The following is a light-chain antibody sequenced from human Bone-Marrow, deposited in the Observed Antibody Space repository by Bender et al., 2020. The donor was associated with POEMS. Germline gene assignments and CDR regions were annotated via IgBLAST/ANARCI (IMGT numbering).Light chain of an antibody. J-gene: IGLJ2*01. Sequence: SSELTQPPSVSVSPGQTARIACSADSLPNQFVYWYQQKSGQAPLLLIYQDTKRPSGVPDRFSGSKSGTSASLAISGLRSEDEAHYYCAAWDDSLSDLVFGGGTKLTVL. CDR2: QDT. CDR1: SLPNQF. CDR3: AAWDDSLSDLV. V-gene: IGLV3-25*02.